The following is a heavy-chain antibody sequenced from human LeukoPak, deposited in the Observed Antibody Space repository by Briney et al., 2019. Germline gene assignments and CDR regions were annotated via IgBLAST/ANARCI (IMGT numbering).Heavy chain of an antibody. J-gene: IGHJ5*02. CDR3: ARGITGTDLGDP. Sequence: SQTLSLTCTVSGGSISSGSYYWSWIRQPAGKGLEWIGRIYTSGSTNYNPSLKSRVTISVDTSKNQFSLKLSSVTAADTAVYYCARGITGTDLGDPWGQGTLVTVSS. D-gene: IGHD1-7*01. V-gene: IGHV4-61*02. CDR1: GGSISSGSYY. CDR2: IYTSGST.